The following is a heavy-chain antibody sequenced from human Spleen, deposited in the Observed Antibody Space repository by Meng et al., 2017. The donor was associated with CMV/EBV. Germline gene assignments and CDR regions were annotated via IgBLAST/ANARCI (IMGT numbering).Heavy chain of an antibody. CDR1: GFTFSTYA. J-gene: IGHJ4*02. Sequence: GGSLRLSGEASGFTFSTYAMSWVRQAPGKGLEWVSVIYSGGSSAYYADSVKGRFTISRDNSKNTLYLQMNSLRAEDTAVYYCATDGIAVAGMGYWGQGTLVTVSS. CDR3: ATDGIAVAGMGY. CDR2: IYSGGSSA. V-gene: IGHV3-23*03. D-gene: IGHD6-19*01.